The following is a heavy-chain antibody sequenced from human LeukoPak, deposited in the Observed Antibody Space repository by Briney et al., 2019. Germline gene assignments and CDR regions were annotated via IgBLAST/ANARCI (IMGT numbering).Heavy chain of an antibody. Sequence: ASVKVSCKASGATFSSYAISWVRHSPGQRLEWMGRIIPIFAAATYAHKSQGRDSINKDESTSTTYLELRSLRSEDTAVYYCARLATDVYSSGWYGGAFEIWGQGSMVTVSS. J-gene: IGHJ3*02. CDR2: IIPIFAAA. CDR3: ARLATDVYSSGWYGGAFEI. CDR1: GATFSSYA. D-gene: IGHD6-19*01. V-gene: IGHV1-69*05.